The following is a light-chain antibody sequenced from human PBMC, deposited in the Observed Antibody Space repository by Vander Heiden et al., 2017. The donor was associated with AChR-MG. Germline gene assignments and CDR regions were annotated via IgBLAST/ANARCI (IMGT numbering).Light chain of an antibody. CDR1: QSISSY. CDR3: QQSDSTPPYT. V-gene: IGKV1-39*01. J-gene: IGKJ2*01. Sequence: DIQMTQSPSSLSASVGDRVTITCRASQSISSYLNWLSSWGSCYSGSEVPDVTSRFSGSGSGTDFTLTISSLQPEDFATYYCQQSDSTPPYTFGQGTKLEMK. CDR2: SGS.